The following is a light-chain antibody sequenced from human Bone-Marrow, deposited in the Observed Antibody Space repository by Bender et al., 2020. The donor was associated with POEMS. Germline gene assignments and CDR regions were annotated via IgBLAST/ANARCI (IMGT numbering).Light chain of an antibody. CDR3: CSYAGSSTFYV. CDR2: EDT. Sequence: QSALTQPASVSGSPGQSITISCTGSSGDIGSYHLVSWYQQYPGKAPKLVIYEDTKRPSGVSDSFSGSKSANTASLTISGLQAEDEADYYCCSYAGSSTFYVFGPGTKVTVL. J-gene: IGLJ1*01. CDR1: SGDIGSYHL. V-gene: IGLV2-23*01.